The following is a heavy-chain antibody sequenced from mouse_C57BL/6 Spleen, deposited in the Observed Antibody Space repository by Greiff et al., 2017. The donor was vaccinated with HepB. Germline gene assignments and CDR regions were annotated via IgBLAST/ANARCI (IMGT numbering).Heavy chain of an antibody. CDR1: GFTFSDYG. J-gene: IGHJ1*03. D-gene: IGHD2-4*01. CDR2: ISSGSSTI. Sequence: VQLKESGGGLVKPGGSLKLSCAASGFTFSDYGMHWVRQAPEKGLEWVAYISSGSSTIYYADTVKGRFTISRDNAKNTLFLQMTSLRSEDTAMYYCARAGYDYDVSFYWYFDVWGTGTTVTVSS. CDR3: ARAGYDYDVSFYWYFDV. V-gene: IGHV5-17*01.